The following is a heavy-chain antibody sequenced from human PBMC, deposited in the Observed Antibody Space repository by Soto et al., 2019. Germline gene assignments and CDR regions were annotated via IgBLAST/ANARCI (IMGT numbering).Heavy chain of an antibody. D-gene: IGHD6-13*01. V-gene: IGHV1-2*02. CDR2: INPNSGGT. CDR1: GGTFSSYA. CDR3: ARVGIAAAE. J-gene: IGHJ4*02. Sequence: ASVKVSCKASGGTFSSYAISWVRQAPGQGLEWMGWINPNSGGTNYAQKFQGRVTMTRDTSISTAYMELSRLRSDDTAVYYCARVGIAAAEWGQGTLVTVSS.